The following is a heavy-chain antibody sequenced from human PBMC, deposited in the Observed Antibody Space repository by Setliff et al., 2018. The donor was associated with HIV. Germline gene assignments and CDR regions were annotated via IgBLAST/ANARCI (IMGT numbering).Heavy chain of an antibody. D-gene: IGHD6-13*01. CDR3: ARFLPGYSSSWYFGYSYYGMDV. V-gene: IGHV1-8*02. CDR1: GYTFSSHD. Sequence: RASVKVSCKASGYTFSSHDINWVRQATGQGLEWMGWMNPKSGNSGYAQKFQGRVTMTRNTSISTAYMELRSLTSEDTAVYYCARFLPGYSSSWYFGYSYYGMDVWGQGTTVTVSS. CDR2: MNPKSGNS. J-gene: IGHJ6*02.